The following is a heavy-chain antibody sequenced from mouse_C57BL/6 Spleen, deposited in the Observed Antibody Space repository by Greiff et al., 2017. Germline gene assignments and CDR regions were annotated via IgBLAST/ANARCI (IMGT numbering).Heavy chain of an antibody. CDR1: GYAFSSSW. CDR2: IYPGDGDT. D-gene: IGHD3-2*02. V-gene: IGHV1-82*01. CDR3: ARGGTAQAGLDY. J-gene: IGHJ2*01. Sequence: QVQLKQSGPELVKPGASVKISCKASGYAFSSSWMNWVKQRPGKGLEWIGRIYPGDGDTNYNGKFKGKATLTADKSSSTAYMQLSSLTSEDSAVYFCARGGTAQAGLDYWGQGTTLTVSS.